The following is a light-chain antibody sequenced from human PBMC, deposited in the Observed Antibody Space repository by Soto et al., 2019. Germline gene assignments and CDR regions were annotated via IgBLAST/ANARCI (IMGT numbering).Light chain of an antibody. J-gene: IGLJ3*02. V-gene: IGLV1-44*01. CDR2: SDD. CDR1: NSNIGRYS. Sequence: QSVLTQPPSLSGTPGQRGTISCSGSNSNIGRYSVNWYQHFPGTAPKILIYSDDERPSGVTDRFSGSKSGTSASLAISGLQSEDEAEYYCAAWDDNLNGPLFGGGTKLTV. CDR3: AAWDDNLNGPL.